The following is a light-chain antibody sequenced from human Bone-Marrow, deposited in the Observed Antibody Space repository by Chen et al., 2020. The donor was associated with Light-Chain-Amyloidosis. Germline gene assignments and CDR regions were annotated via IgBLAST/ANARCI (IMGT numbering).Light chain of an antibody. CDR3: SSYTITNTLV. J-gene: IGLJ1*01. CDR2: EVT. Sequence: QSALTQPASVSGSPGQSITISCTGTSSDVGGDNHVYWYQQHPDKAPQLMIYEVTNRPSWVPDRFSGSKSDNTASLTISVLQPADEADYCGSSYTITNTLVFGSGTRVSVL. V-gene: IGLV2-14*01. CDR1: SSDVGGDNH.